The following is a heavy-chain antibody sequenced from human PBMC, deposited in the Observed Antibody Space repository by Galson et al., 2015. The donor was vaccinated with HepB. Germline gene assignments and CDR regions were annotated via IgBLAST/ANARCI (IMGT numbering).Heavy chain of an antibody. V-gene: IGHV3-15*01. CDR2: IKSNTDGGTT. CDR3: TTDLVGDYVFTDY. CDR1: GFTFSNAW. D-gene: IGHD4-17*01. J-gene: IGHJ4*02. Sequence: SLRLSCAASGFTFSNAWMSWVRQAPGKGLEWVGRIKSNTDGGTTDYAAPVKGRFTISRDDSKNTLYLQMNSLKTEDTAVYYCTTDLVGDYVFTDYWGQGTLVTVSS.